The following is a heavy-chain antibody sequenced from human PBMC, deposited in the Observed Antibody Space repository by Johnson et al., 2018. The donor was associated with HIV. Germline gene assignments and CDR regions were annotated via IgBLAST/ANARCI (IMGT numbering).Heavy chain of an antibody. J-gene: IGHJ3*02. CDR1: GFTFSSYD. D-gene: IGHD1-14*01. CDR3: AIMSAPEDADAFDI. V-gene: IGHV3-30*02. CDR2: IRYDGSNE. Sequence: QVQLVESGGGVVQPGGSLRLSCAASGFTFSSYDIHWVRQAPGKGPEWVALIRYDGSNEYYADSVKGRFTISRDNSRNTLYLQMNSLRAEDTTVYFCAIMSAPEDADAFDIWGQGTMVTVSS.